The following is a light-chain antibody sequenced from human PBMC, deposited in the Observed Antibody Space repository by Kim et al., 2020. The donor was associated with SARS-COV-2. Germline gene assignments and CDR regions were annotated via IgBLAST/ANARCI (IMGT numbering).Light chain of an antibody. J-gene: IGKJ1*01. CDR2: AAT. V-gene: IGKV1-6*01. Sequence: AVQMTQSPSSLSASVGDRVTITCRASQDVGNDLGWYQQKPGTAPRLLIYAATILQSGVPSRFSGSGSGTDFTLTISSLQPEDFATYFCLQDYTYPWTLGQGTKVDIK. CDR3: LQDYTYPWT. CDR1: QDVGND.